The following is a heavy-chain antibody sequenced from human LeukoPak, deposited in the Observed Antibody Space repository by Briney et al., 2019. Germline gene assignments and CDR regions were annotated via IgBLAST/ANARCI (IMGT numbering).Heavy chain of an antibody. Sequence: SVKVSCKASGGTFSSYAISWVRQAPGQGLEWIGGIIPIFGTANYAQKFQGRVTITADESTSTAYMELSSLRSEDTAVYYCARESGSTMVRGGPPNWFDPWGQGTLVTVSS. V-gene: IGHV1-69*01. CDR1: GGTFSSYA. CDR3: ARESGSTMVRGGPPNWFDP. CDR2: IIPIFGTA. J-gene: IGHJ5*02. D-gene: IGHD3-10*01.